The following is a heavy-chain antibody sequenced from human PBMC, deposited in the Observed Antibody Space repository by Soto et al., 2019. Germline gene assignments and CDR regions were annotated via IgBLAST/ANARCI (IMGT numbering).Heavy chain of an antibody. J-gene: IGHJ4*02. Sequence: VQLSGSGGGLVQPGGSLRLSCAASGFTFSSYAMSWVRQAPGKGLEWVSAISGSSTSTYYADSVKGRFTISRDNSKNTLYLQMNSLRAEDTAVYYCAKDPSSGFAMENYFDYWGQGTLVTVSS. CDR3: AKDPSSGFAMENYFDY. CDR1: GFTFSSYA. CDR2: ISGSSTST. D-gene: IGHD3-10*01. V-gene: IGHV3-23*01.